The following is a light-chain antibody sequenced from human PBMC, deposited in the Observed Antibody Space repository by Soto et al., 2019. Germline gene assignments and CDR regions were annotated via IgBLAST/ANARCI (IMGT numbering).Light chain of an antibody. CDR3: SSYAGSNSYV. J-gene: IGLJ1*01. CDR2: EVS. CDR1: SSDVGGYNY. Sequence: QSVLTQPPSASGSPGQSVTISCTGTSSDVGGYNYVSWYQQHPGKAPKLMIYEVSKRPSGVPDRFSGSKSGNTASLTVSGIQADDEADYYCSSYAGSNSYVFGTGTKVTVL. V-gene: IGLV2-8*01.